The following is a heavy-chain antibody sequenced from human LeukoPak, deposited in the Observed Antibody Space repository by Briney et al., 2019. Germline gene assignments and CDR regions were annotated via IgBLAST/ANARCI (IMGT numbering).Heavy chain of an antibody. CDR2: IYYNERA. Sequence: SETLSLTCTVSGGSISSSSYYWGWIRQPPGQGLEWIATIYYNERAYYNPSLKSRVTISLDTSKTQLSLKFYYVTAADTAFYYCARHQYGVGLRYWGQGTLVTVSS. D-gene: IGHD1-26*01. J-gene: IGHJ4*02. V-gene: IGHV4-39*01. CDR1: GGSISSSSYY. CDR3: ARHQYGVGLRY.